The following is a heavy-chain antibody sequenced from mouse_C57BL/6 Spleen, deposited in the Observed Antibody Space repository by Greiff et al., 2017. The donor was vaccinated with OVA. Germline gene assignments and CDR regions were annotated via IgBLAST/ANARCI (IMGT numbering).Heavy chain of an antibody. D-gene: IGHD2-5*01. CDR1: GYTFTSYW. CDR3: ARRGSYYSNYAWYFDV. Sequence: QVQLQQPGAELVMPGASVKLSCKASGYTFTSYWMHWVKQRPGQGLEWIGEIDPSDSYTNYNQKFKGKSTLTVDKSSSTAYMQLSSLTSDDSAVYYCARRGSYYSNYAWYFDVWGTGTTVTVSS. J-gene: IGHJ1*03. V-gene: IGHV1-69*01. CDR2: IDPSDSYT.